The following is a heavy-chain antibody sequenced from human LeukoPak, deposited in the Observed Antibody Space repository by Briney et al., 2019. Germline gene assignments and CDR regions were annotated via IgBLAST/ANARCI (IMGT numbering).Heavy chain of an antibody. CDR3: ARDFSTKYSQDY. V-gene: IGHV3-30-3*01. CDR2: ISYDGNVK. J-gene: IGHJ4*02. D-gene: IGHD5-18*01. CDR1: GFSFSRYA. Sequence: PGGSLRLSCAASGFSFSRYALHWVRQAPGKGLEWLAFISYDGNVKYYADSVKGRFTVSRDDSKITLYLQMTSLRTEDTALYYCARDFSTKYSQDYWGQGTLVTVSS.